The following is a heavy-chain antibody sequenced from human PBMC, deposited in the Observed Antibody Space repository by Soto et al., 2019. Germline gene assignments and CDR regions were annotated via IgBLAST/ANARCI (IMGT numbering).Heavy chain of an antibody. V-gene: IGHV1-3*01. CDR2: INGGNANT. CDR1: GYTFSNFA. D-gene: IGHD3-3*01. J-gene: IGHJ6*02. CDR3: ATSVTTRGYCYGLDV. Sequence: GASVKPSSKASGYTFSNFAIHWVRQAPGQGLEWMGWINGGNANTKYSQKFQGRVTITRDTSANTAYMELSSLRSEDAAMYYCATSVTTRGYCYGLDVWG.